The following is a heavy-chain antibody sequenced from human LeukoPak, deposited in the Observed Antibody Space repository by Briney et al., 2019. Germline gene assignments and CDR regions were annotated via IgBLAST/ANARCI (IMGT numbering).Heavy chain of an antibody. CDR2: IYYSGST. Sequence: SETLSLTCTVSGGSISSYYWSWIRQPPGKGLEWIGYIYYSGSTNYNPSLKSRVTISVDTSKNQFSLKLSSVTAADTAVYYCARHSREILTGYYMGFDPWGQGTLVTVSS. CDR1: GGSISSYY. D-gene: IGHD3-9*01. V-gene: IGHV4-59*08. J-gene: IGHJ5*02. CDR3: ARHSREILTGYYMGFDP.